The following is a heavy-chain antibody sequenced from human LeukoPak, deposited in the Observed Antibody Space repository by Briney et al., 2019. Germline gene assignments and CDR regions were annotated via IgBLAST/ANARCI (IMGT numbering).Heavy chain of an antibody. CDR3: AKIPVSYSSGWSNFDY. CDR1: GFTFGNYA. J-gene: IGHJ4*02. Sequence: GGSLRLSCAASGFTFGNYAMSWVRQTPRTGLEWVSGIGDNGGSTYYADSVKGRFTISRDNSKNTLFLQMNSLRAEDTAVYYCAKIPVSYSSGWSNFDYWGQGTLVTVSS. CDR2: IGDNGGST. V-gene: IGHV3-23*01. D-gene: IGHD6-19*01.